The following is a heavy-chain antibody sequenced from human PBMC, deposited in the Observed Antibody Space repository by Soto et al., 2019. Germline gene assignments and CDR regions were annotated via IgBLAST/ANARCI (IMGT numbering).Heavy chain of an antibody. D-gene: IGHD2-15*01. CDR1: GGSISSTDHY. CDR3: ARLVFHCLRGSCDDYSFYGLDV. V-gene: IGHV4-39*01. CDR2: IYFAGST. Sequence: SETLSLTCTVSGGSISSTDHYWGWVRHPPGKGLEWLGSIYFAGSTFHNPALKSRATISVDTSRNQFSLRLTTVTASDTAVYYCARLVFHCLRGSCDDYSFYGLDVWGQGTTVTVSS. J-gene: IGHJ6*02.